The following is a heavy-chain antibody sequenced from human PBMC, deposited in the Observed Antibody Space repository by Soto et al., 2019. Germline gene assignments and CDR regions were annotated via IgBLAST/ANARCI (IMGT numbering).Heavy chain of an antibody. CDR1: GGTFSSYA. CDR2: IIPIFGTA. Sequence: SVKVSCKASGGTFSSYAISWARQAPGQGLEWMGGIIPIFGTANYAQKFQGRVTITADESTSTAYMELSSLRSEDTAVYYCARQQSSGWYHFDYWGQGTLVTVSS. CDR3: ARQQSSGWYHFDY. J-gene: IGHJ4*02. V-gene: IGHV1-69*13. D-gene: IGHD6-19*01.